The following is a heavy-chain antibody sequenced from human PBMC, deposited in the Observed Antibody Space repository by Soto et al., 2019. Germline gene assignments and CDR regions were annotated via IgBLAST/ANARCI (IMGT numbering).Heavy chain of an antibody. J-gene: IGHJ3*02. CDR2: ISSSSSTI. D-gene: IGHD2-15*01. V-gene: IGHV3-48*01. Sequence: GGSLRLSCAASGFTFSNSWMHWVRQTPGKGLVWVSYISSSSSTIYYADSVKGRFTISRDNAKNSLYLQMNSLRAEDTAVYYCARDDSGYCSGGSCYSYAFDIWGQGTMVTVSS. CDR3: ARDDSGYCSGGSCYSYAFDI. CDR1: GFTFSNSW.